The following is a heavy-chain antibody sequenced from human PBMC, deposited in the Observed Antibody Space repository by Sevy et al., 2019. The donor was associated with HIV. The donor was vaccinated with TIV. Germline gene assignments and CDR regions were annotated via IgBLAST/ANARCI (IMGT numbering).Heavy chain of an antibody. D-gene: IGHD2-2*01. CDR2: MNPNSGNT. V-gene: IGHV1-8*01. CDR3: ARGQGYCSSTSCSAGAFDI. CDR1: GYTFTSYD. Sequence: ASVKVSCKASGYTFTSYDMNWVRQATGQGLEWMGWMNPNSGNTGYAQKFQGRVTMTRNTSISTAYMELSSLRSEDTAVYYCARGQGYCSSTSCSAGAFDIWGQGTMVTVSS. J-gene: IGHJ3*02.